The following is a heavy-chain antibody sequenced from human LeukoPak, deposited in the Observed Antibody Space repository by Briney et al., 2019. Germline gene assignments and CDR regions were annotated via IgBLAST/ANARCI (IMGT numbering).Heavy chain of an antibody. CDR1: GFTFRSYS. V-gene: IGHV3-21*01. D-gene: IGHD1-1*01. Sequence: GGSLRLSCAASGFTFRSYSINWVRQGPGKGLEWVSSISTGSTYIYYADSVKGRFTVSRDNAKNSLYLQMNSLRAEDTAVYYCARDLAGTGLSAFDLWGQGTMVTVSS. CDR2: ISTGSTYI. J-gene: IGHJ3*01. CDR3: ARDLAGTGLSAFDL.